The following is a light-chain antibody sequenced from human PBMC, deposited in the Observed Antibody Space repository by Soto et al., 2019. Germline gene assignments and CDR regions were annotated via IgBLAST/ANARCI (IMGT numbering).Light chain of an antibody. CDR1: QSLLHSNGYNY. V-gene: IGKV1-27*01. CDR2: AAS. J-gene: IGKJ4*01. Sequence: MTQSPLSLPVTPGEPASISCRSSQSLLHSNGYNYLAWYQQKPGKVPKLLIYAASTLQSGVPSRFSGSGSGTDFTLTISGLQPEDVATYYCQKYNSAPLTFGGGTKV. CDR3: QKYNSAPLT.